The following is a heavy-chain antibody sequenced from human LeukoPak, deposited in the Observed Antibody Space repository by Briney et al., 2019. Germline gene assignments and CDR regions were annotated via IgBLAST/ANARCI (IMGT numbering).Heavy chain of an antibody. D-gene: IGHD2-21*02. J-gene: IGHJ4*02. Sequence: SVKVSCKASGFTFTSSAVQWVRQARGQRLEWIGWIVVGSGNTNYAQKFQERVTITRDMSTSTAYMELSNLRSEDTAVYYCAAALEAYCGGDCYSRDFDYWGQGTLVTVSS. V-gene: IGHV1-58*01. CDR2: IVVGSGNT. CDR1: GFTFTSSA. CDR3: AAALEAYCGGDCYSRDFDY.